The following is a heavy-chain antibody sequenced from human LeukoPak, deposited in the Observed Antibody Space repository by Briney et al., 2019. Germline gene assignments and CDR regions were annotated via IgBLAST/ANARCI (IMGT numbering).Heavy chain of an antibody. J-gene: IGHJ4*02. CDR1: GFTFSSYA. V-gene: IGHV3-23*01. CDR2: ITSAGNT. CDR3: AKGGGPYHLPTDY. Sequence: PGGSLRLSCAASGFTFSSYAMNWVRQAPGMGLEWVSAITSAGNTYYADSVKGRFTISRDSSKNTLYLQMNSLRSEDTAVYYCAKGGGPYHLPTDYWGQGTLVTVSS. D-gene: IGHD2-2*01.